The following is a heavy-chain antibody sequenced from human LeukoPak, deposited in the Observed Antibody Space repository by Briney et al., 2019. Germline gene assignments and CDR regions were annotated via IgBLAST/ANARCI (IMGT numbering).Heavy chain of an antibody. Sequence: GRSLRLSCAASGFTFSSYAMSWVRQAPGKGLEWVSAISGSGGSTYYADSVKGRFTISRDNSKNTLYLQMNSLRAEDTAVYYCAKGDSNYAYYYYYGMDVWGQGTTVTVSS. CDR1: GFTFSSYA. J-gene: IGHJ6*02. V-gene: IGHV3-23*01. D-gene: IGHD4-11*01. CDR2: ISGSGGST. CDR3: AKGDSNYAYYYYYGMDV.